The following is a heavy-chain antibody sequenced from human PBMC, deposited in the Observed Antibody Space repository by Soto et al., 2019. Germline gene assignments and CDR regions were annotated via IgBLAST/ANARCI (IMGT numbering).Heavy chain of an antibody. CDR1: GGSISSGDYY. J-gene: IGHJ5*02. D-gene: IGHD6-13*01. V-gene: IGHV4-30-4*01. Sequence: SETLSLTCTVSGGSISSGDYYWSWIRQPPGKGLEWIGYIYYSGSTYYNPSLKSRVTISVDTSKNQFSLKLSSVTAADTAVYYCARGPIAAALDPWGQGTLVTVSS. CDR2: IYYSGST. CDR3: ARGPIAAALDP.